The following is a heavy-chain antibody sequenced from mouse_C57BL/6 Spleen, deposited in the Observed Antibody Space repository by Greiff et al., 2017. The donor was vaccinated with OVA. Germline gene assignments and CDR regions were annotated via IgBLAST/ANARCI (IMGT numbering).Heavy chain of an antibody. V-gene: IGHV5-4*01. J-gene: IGHJ3*01. CDR1: GFTFSSYA. CDR3: AREDDGYYEAWFAY. CDR2: ISDGGSYT. D-gene: IGHD2-3*01. Sequence: EVMLVESGGGLVKPGGSLKLSCAASGFTFSSYAMSWVRQTPEKRLEWVATISDGGSYTYYPDNVKGRFTISRDNAKDNLYLQMSHLKSEDTAMDYCAREDDGYYEAWFAYWGQGTLVTVSA.